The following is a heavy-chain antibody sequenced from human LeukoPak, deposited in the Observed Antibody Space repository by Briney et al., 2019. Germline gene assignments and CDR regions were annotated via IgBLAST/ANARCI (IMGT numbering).Heavy chain of an antibody. D-gene: IGHD4-17*01. CDR3: ARASTTVWAFDI. CDR1: GGSISSSNW. Sequence: SETLSLTCAVSGGSISSSNWWSWVRQPPGKGLEWIGEIYHSGSTNYNPSLKSRVTISVDKPKNQFSLKLSSVTAADTAVYYCARASTTVWAFDIWGQGTMVTVSS. J-gene: IGHJ3*02. V-gene: IGHV4-4*02. CDR2: IYHSGST.